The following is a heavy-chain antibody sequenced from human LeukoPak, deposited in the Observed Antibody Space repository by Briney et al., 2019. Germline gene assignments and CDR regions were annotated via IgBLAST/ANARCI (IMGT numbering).Heavy chain of an antibody. V-gene: IGHV3-7*01. CDR3: ARDRGGIVVVPAATHFDY. D-gene: IGHD2-2*01. CDR2: IKQDGSEK. J-gene: IGHJ4*02. Sequence: GGSLRLSCAASGFTFSSYWMSWVRQAPGKGLEWVANIKQDGSEKCYVDSVKGRFTISRDNAKNSLYLQMNSLRAEDTAVYYCARDRGGIVVVPAATHFDYWGQGTLVTVSS. CDR1: GFTFSSYW.